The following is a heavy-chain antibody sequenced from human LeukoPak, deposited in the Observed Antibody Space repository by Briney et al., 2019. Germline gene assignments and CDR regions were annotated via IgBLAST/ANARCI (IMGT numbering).Heavy chain of an antibody. V-gene: IGHV1-18*01. CDR2: ISAYNGNT. J-gene: IGHJ4*02. CDR3: ARNSLSLYGDSFFDY. Sequence: ASVKVSCKASGYTFTSYGISWVRQAPGQGLEWMGWISAYNGNTNYAQKLQGRVTMTTDTSTSTAYMELRSLRSDDTAVYYCARNSLSLYGDSFFDYWGQGTLVTVSS. D-gene: IGHD2/OR15-2a*01. CDR1: GYTFTSYG.